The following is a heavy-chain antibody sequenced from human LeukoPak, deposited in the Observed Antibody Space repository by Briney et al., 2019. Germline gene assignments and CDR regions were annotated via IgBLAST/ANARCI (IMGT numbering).Heavy chain of an antibody. D-gene: IGHD3-22*01. CDR2: ISGDGGST. J-gene: IGHJ1*01. CDR3: AKGSGYYPEYFQH. Sequence: GGSLRLSCTASGFTFDDYAIHWVRQAPGKGLEWVSLISGDGGSTYYADSVKGRFTISRDNSKNTLYLQMNSLRAEDTAVYYCAKGSGYYPEYFQHWGQGTLVTVSS. CDR1: GFTFDDYA. V-gene: IGHV3-43*02.